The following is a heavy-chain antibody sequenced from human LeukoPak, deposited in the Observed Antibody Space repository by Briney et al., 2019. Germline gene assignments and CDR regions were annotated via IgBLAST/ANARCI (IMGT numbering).Heavy chain of an antibody. Sequence: GGSLRLSCAASGFTFSSYWMSWVRQAPGKGLEWVANIKQDGSEKYYVDSVKGRFTISRDNAKNSLYLQMNSLRAEDTAVYYCAREGSNCGGDCYIAIYYYMDVWGKGTTVTISS. CDR3: AREGSNCGGDCYIAIYYYMDV. D-gene: IGHD2-21*02. J-gene: IGHJ6*03. V-gene: IGHV3-7*01. CDR2: IKQDGSEK. CDR1: GFTFSSYW.